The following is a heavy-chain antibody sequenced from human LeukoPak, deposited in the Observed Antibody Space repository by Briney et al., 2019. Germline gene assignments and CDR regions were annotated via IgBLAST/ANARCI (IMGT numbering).Heavy chain of an antibody. CDR1: GFTFSSYW. V-gene: IGHV3-74*01. Sequence: GGSLRLSCAASGFTFSSYWMHWVRQTPGEGLVWVSRIKSDGSTIYADSVKGRFTISRDNARNTLYLQMNSLRVEDTAMYYCARAVTYFYGSVTYDWFDPWGQGTLVTVSS. D-gene: IGHD3-10*01. CDR2: IKSDGST. J-gene: IGHJ5*02. CDR3: ARAVTYFYGSVTYDWFDP.